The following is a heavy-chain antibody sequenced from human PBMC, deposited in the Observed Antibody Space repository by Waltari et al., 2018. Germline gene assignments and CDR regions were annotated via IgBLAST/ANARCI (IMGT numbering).Heavy chain of an antibody. Sequence: EVQLVEPGGGLVQPGGSLRPSGAALYFSFPNSWRHWVRQGPGKGLVWVARINPDAMGTRYVDSVQGRFTISRDNVNNTVFLQMNRLRAEDTAVYYCVRGGHFDWSPIDYWGQGTPVTVSS. D-gene: IGHD3-9*01. CDR3: VRGGHFDWSPIDY. V-gene: IGHV3-74*01. J-gene: IGHJ4*02. CDR1: YFSFPNSW. CDR2: INPDAMGT.